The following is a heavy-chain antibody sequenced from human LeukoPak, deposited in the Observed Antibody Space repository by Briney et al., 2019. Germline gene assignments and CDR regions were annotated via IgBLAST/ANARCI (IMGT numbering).Heavy chain of an antibody. CDR2: IYTSGST. Sequence: LETLSLTCTVSGGSISSYYWSWIRQPAGKGLEWIGRIYTSGSTNYNPSLKSRVTISVDTSKNQFSLKLSSVTAADTAVYYCARVGRWLQFKAHDAFDIWGQGTMVTVSS. CDR1: GGSISSYY. D-gene: IGHD5-24*01. J-gene: IGHJ3*02. V-gene: IGHV4-4*07. CDR3: ARVGRWLQFKAHDAFDI.